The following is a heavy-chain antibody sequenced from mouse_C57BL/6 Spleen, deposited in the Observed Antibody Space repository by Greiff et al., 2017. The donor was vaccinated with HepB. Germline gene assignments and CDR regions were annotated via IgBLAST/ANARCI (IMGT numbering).Heavy chain of an antibody. V-gene: IGHV1-5*01. Sequence: DVKLQESGTVLARPGASVKMSCKTSGYTFTSYWMHWVKQRPGQGLEWIGAIYPGNSDTSYNQKFKGKAKLTAVTSASTAYMELSSLTNEDSAVYYCTRGAQASFAYWGQGTLVTVSA. CDR1: GYTFTSYW. J-gene: IGHJ3*01. CDR3: TRGAQASFAY. D-gene: IGHD3-2*02. CDR2: IYPGNSDT.